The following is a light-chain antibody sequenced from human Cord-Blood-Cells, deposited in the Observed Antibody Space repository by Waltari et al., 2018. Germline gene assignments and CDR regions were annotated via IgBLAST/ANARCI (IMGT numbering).Light chain of an antibody. V-gene: IGLV2-23*01. CDR3: CSYAGSSWV. CDR2: EGS. Sequence: QSALTQPASVSGSPGQSITIPCTGTSSDVGSYNLVSWYQQHPAKAPKLMIYEGSKRPSGVSNRFSGSKSGNTASLTISGLQAEDEADYYCCSYAGSSWVFGGGTKLTVL. CDR1: SSDVGSYNL. J-gene: IGLJ3*02.